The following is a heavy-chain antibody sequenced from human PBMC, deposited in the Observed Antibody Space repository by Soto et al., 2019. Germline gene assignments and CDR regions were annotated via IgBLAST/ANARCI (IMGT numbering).Heavy chain of an antibody. J-gene: IGHJ5*02. V-gene: IGHV1-8*01. CDR2: MNPGSGDT. CDR3: ARMASFGSLNWFDP. Sequence: ASVKVSCKASGCTFTNNDVTWVRQATGQGLEWMGWMNPGSGDTGYAQKFQGRVTMTRNISIATAYMELSSLRSEDTAIYYCARMASFGSLNWFDPWGQGTLVTVSS. CDR1: GCTFTNND. D-gene: IGHD5-18*01.